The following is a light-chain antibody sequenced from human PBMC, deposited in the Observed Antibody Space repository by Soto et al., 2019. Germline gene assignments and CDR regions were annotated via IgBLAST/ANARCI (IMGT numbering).Light chain of an antibody. CDR3: TAWDDSLNGYV. V-gene: IGLV1-44*01. J-gene: IGLJ1*01. CDR2: SNN. CDR1: SSNIGSNT. Sequence: QSVLTQPPSASGTPGQRVTISCSGSSSNIGSNTVNWYQQLPGTAPKLLIYSNNQRPSGFPDRFSGSKSGTSASLAISGLQSEDEADYYCTAWDDSLNGYVFATGTQAIVL.